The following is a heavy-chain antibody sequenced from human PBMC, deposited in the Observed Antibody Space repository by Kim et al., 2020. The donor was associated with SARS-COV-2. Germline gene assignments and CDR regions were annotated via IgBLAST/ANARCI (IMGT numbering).Heavy chain of an antibody. CDR3: AKATNPLGRGSFHDAFDI. D-gene: IGHD7-27*01. J-gene: IGHJ3*02. V-gene: IGHV3-9*01. Sequence: KGRFTISRDNAKNSLYLQMNSLRAEDTALYYCAKATNPLGRGSFHDAFDIWGQGTMVTVSS.